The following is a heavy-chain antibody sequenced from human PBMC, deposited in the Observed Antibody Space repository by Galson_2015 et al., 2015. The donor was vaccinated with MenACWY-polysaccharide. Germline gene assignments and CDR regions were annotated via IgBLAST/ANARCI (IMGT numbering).Heavy chain of an antibody. CDR2: IYWNDDD. V-gene: IGHV2-5*01. J-gene: IGHJ4*02. D-gene: IGHD3-10*01. CDR1: GFSLSTGGVG. Sequence: PALVTPTPTLTLSCTFSGFSLSTGGVGVAWIRQPPGKALEWLALIYWNDDDHYSPSLKNRLPITKDIFTNEVVLTMTNMDPVDTATYYCAHSRGGILVPFDYWGQGTLVTVAS. CDR3: AHSRGGILVPFDY.